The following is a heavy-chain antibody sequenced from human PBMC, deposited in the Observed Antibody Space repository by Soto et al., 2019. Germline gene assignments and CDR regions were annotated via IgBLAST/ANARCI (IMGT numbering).Heavy chain of an antibody. Sequence: ASVKVSCKASGYTLTGYYIHWVRQAPGQGLEWMGWINPNSGGTNFAQKFQGWVTLTGDTSISTVYMELSRLKSDDTAIYYCARTKQDYYGSGSCMDVWGQGTTVTVSS. CDR1: GYTLTGYY. CDR3: ARTKQDYYGSGSCMDV. J-gene: IGHJ6*02. CDR2: INPNSGGT. D-gene: IGHD3-10*01. V-gene: IGHV1-2*04.